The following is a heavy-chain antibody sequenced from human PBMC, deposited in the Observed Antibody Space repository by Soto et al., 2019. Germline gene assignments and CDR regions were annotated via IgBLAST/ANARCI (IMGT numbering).Heavy chain of an antibody. CDR3: ARVAAGTSGDY. D-gene: IGHD6-13*01. CDR1: GGSISSYY. V-gene: IGHV4-59*01. CDR2: IYYSGST. Sequence: SETLSLTCTVSGGSISSYYWSWIRQPPGKGLEWIGYIYYSGSTNYNPSLKSRVTISVDTSKNQFSLKLSSVTAADTAVYYCARVAAGTSGDYRGQGTLVTVSS. J-gene: IGHJ4*02.